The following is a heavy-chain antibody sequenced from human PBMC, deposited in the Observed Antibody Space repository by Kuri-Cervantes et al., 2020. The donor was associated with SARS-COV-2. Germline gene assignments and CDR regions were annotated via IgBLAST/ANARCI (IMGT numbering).Heavy chain of an antibody. CDR2: ISWNSGSI. Sequence: LSLTCAASGFTFDDYAMHWVRQAPGKGLEWVSGISWNSGSIGYADSVKGRFTISRDNSKNTLYLQMNSLRAEDTAVYYCATKPPGVNDAFDIWGQGTMVTVSS. CDR1: GFTFDDYA. CDR3: ATKPPGVNDAFDI. V-gene: IGHV3-9*01. J-gene: IGHJ3*02. D-gene: IGHD1-14*01.